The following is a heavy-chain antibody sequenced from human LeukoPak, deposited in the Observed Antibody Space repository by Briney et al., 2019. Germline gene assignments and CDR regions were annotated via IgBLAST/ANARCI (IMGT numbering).Heavy chain of an antibody. CDR3: AKGAGPPWFDP. CDR1: GGSISSSSYY. CDR2: IYYSGST. J-gene: IGHJ5*02. D-gene: IGHD6-19*01. V-gene: IGHV4-39*07. Sequence: PSETLSLTCTVSGGSISSSSYYWGWIRQPPGKGLEGIGSIYYSGSTYYNPSLKSRVTISVDTSKNQFSLKLSSVTAADTAVYYCAKGAGPPWFDPWGQGILVSVSS.